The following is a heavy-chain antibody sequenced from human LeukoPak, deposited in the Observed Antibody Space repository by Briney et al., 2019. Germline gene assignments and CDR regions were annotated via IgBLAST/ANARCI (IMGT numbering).Heavy chain of an antibody. D-gene: IGHD4-17*01. J-gene: IGHJ4*02. CDR3: AKSRRLYGDFIDY. CDR1: GFTFSTYA. V-gene: IGHV3-23*01. CDR2: IRGNGGST. Sequence: GESLRLSCAASGFTFSTYAMNWVSKAPGKGLEWVSTIRGNGGSTYYADSVKGRFTISRDNSKNTLYLQMNSLKAEDTAVYYCAKSRRLYGDFIDYWGQGTLVTVSS.